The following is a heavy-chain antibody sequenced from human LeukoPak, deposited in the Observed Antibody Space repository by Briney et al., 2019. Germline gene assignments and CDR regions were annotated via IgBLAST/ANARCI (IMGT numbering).Heavy chain of an antibody. V-gene: IGHV4-34*01. Sequence: SETLSLTCAVYGGSFSGYYWSWIRQPPGKGLEWIGEINHSGSTNYNPSLKSRVTISVDTSKNQFSLKLSSVTAADTAVYYCARDPKHVATDYWGQGTLVTVSS. CDR3: ARDPKHVATDY. CDR2: INHSGST. CDR1: GGSFSGYY. D-gene: IGHD5-12*01. J-gene: IGHJ4*02.